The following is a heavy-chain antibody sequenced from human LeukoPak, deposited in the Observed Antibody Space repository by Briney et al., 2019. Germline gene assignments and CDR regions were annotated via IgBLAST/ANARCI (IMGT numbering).Heavy chain of an antibody. CDR1: GFTFSSYA. J-gene: IGHJ4*02. CDR2: INTRGKT. D-gene: IGHD3-3*01. CDR3: AKDKRPDDAWSFDY. V-gene: IGHV3-23*01. Sequence: PGGSLRLSCAASGFTFSSYAMSWVRQTPGKGLEWISGINTRGKTYYTDSVKGRFTISRDNSENTLYLQMNSLRAGDTAVYYCAKDKRPDDAWSFDYWGQGTLVTVSS.